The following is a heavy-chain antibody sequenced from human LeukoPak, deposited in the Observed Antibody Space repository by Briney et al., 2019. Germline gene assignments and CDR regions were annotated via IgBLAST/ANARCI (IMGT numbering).Heavy chain of an antibody. J-gene: IGHJ4*02. D-gene: IGHD2-15*01. CDR1: GFTFSTYA. V-gene: IGHV3-23*01. CDR2: ISGSGGST. CDR3: AKALDSGALPRGASYFAY. Sequence: GGSLRLSCAASGFTFSTYAMSWVRQAPGKGLEWVSAISGSGGSTYYADYVKGRFTISRDNSKNTLYLQMNSLRAEDTAVYYCAKALDSGALPRGASYFAYWDQGTLVTVSS.